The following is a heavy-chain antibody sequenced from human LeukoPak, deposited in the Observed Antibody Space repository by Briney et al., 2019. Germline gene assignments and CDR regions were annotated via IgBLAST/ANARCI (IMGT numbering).Heavy chain of an antibody. CDR1: AGSISTYY. Sequence: SETLSLTCTVSAGSISTYYWTWIRQPPGKGLEWIGCVYYTGYTAYNPSLTSRVTISLDTSKNQFSLRLSSVTAADTAVYYCARGDWGKTFDYWGQGTLVTVSS. CDR2: VYYTGYT. CDR3: ARGDWGKTFDY. D-gene: IGHD3-16*01. V-gene: IGHV4-59*08. J-gene: IGHJ4*02.